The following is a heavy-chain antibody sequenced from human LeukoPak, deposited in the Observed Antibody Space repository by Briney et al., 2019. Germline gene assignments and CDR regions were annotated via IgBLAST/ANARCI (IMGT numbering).Heavy chain of an antibody. CDR2: IDPSDSYT. D-gene: IGHD2-15*01. V-gene: IGHV5-10-1*01. Sequence: GESLKISRKGSGYSFTSYWISWVRQMSGKGLEWMGRIDPSDSYTNYSPSFQGHVTISADKSISTAYLQWSSLKASDTAMYYCASGVVCSGGSCPSFDYWGQGTLVTVSS. CDR1: GYSFTSYW. J-gene: IGHJ4*02. CDR3: ASGVVCSGGSCPSFDY.